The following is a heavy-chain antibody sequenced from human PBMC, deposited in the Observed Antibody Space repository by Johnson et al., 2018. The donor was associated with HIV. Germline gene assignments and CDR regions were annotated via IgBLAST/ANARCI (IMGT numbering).Heavy chain of an antibody. CDR3: ARVPEGDDDAFDI. CDR2: IYSGGFT. D-gene: IGHD2-21*01. Sequence: VQLVESGGGLVQPGGSLRLSCAASGFTVSSNYMSWVRQAPGKGLEWVSVIYSGGFTYYADSVKGRFTISRDNAKNSLYLQMNSLRAEDTAVYYCARVPEGDDDAFDIWGQGTMVTVSS. CDR1: GFTVSSNY. J-gene: IGHJ3*02. V-gene: IGHV3-66*01.